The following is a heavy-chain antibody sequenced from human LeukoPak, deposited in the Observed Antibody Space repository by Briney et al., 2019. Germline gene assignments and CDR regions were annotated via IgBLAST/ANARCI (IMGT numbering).Heavy chain of an antibody. CDR2: IYTSGST. D-gene: IGHD5-18*01. CDR1: GGSISSGSYY. J-gene: IGHJ6*03. Sequence: SQTLSLTCTVSGGSISSGSYYWSWIRQPAGKGLEWIGRIYTSGSTNYNPSLKSRVTISVDTSKNQFSLKLSSVTAADTAVYYCAREGLLGLYYYYMDVWAKGTTVTISS. V-gene: IGHV4-61*02. CDR3: AREGLLGLYYYYMDV.